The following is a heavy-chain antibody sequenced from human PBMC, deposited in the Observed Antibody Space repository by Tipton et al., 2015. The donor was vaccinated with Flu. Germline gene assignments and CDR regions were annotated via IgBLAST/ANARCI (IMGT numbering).Heavy chain of an antibody. Sequence: QLVQSGAEVKKPGESLKISCKGSGYSFASNWIAWVRETPGKGLEWMGIIYPGDSETRYSPPFQGLVTISADKSTTTAHLQWSSLKASGSALYYCARLREAAAPGFDFWGQGTLVTVSS. V-gene: IGHV5-51*01. CDR2: IYPGDSET. J-gene: IGHJ4*02. CDR1: GYSFASNW. CDR3: ARLREAAAPGFDF. D-gene: IGHD6-13*01.